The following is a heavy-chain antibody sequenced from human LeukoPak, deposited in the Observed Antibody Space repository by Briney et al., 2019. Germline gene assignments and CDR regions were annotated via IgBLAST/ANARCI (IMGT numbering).Heavy chain of an antibody. Sequence: QSGGSLRLPCAASGFTFTNYWMHWVRQAPGKGLEWVSYISSSSSTIYYADSVKGRFTISRDNAKNSLYLQMNSLRAEDTAVYYCARGAYYYEDWGQGTLVTVSS. V-gene: IGHV3-48*01. CDR2: ISSSSSTI. D-gene: IGHD3-22*01. J-gene: IGHJ4*02. CDR3: ARGAYYYED. CDR1: GFTFTNYW.